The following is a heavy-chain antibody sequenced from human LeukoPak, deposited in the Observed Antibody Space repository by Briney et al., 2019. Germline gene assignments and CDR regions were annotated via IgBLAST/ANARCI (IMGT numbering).Heavy chain of an antibody. CDR2: ISGSGGST. CDR1: GFTFSSYA. Sequence: GRSLRLSCAASGFTFSSYAMSWVRQAPGKGLEWVSAISGSGGSTYYADSVKGRFTISRDNSKDTLYLQMNSLRAEDTAVYYCAKYPPFGVVIIVRAAFDIWGQGTMVTVSS. D-gene: IGHD3-3*01. V-gene: IGHV3-23*01. J-gene: IGHJ3*02. CDR3: AKYPPFGVVIIVRAAFDI.